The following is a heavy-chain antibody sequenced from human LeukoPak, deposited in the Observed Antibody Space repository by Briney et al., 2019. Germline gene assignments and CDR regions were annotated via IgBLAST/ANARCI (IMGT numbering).Heavy chain of an antibody. Sequence: PGRSLRLSCAASGFTFSSYGMHWVRQAPGKGLEWVAVISYDGSNKYYADSVKGRFTISRDNSKNTLYLQMNSLRAEDTAVYYCARPAAVGHFDYWGQGTLVTVSS. D-gene: IGHD6-19*01. V-gene: IGHV3-30*03. CDR2: ISYDGSNK. CDR3: ARPAAVGHFDY. CDR1: GFTFSSYG. J-gene: IGHJ4*02.